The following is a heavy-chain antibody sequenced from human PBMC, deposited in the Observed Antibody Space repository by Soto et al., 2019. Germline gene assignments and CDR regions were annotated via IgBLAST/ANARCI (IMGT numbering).Heavy chain of an antibody. CDR1: GGSFSNYI. J-gene: IGHJ4*02. D-gene: IGHD6-19*01. V-gene: IGHV1-69*01. CDR3: ARGLFGQQWLVRFDT. CDR2: TIPMFATA. Sequence: QVHLVQSGAEVKKPGSSVKVSCKASGGSFSNYIFAWVRQAPGQGLEWMGGTIPMFATAQYAQKLQGRVTITADESTSTVYMDLTSLTSDDTAVYYCARGLFGQQWLVRFDTWGQGTLVTVSS.